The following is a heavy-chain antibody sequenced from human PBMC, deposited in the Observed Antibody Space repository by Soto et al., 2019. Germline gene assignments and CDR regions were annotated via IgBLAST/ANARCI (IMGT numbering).Heavy chain of an antibody. V-gene: IGHV4-31*03. J-gene: IGHJ6*02. CDR3: ARRGGSSSGYYYYAMDV. Sequence: QVQLQESGPGLVKPSQTLSLTCSVSSDSMNSGGYYWSWIRQHPGKVLEWIGYIYSNGDTYYNPSLKSRVTISVDTSKNQFSLNLTSVTDADTAVYYCARRGGSSSGYYYYAMDVWGQGTTVTVSS. D-gene: IGHD6-6*01. CDR1: SDSMNSGGYY. CDR2: IYSNGDT.